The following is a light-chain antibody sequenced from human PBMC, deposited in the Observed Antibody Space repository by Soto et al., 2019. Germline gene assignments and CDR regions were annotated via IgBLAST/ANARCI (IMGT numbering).Light chain of an antibody. CDR1: SSDVGGYNY. CDR2: EVR. CDR3: SSYAGSNDFYV. Sequence: QSALTQPPSASGSPGQSVAISCTGTSSDVGGYNYVSWYQQHPGKAPKLMIYEVRTRPSGVPDRFSGSKSGNTASLTVSGLEAEDEADYYGSSYAGSNDFYVFGTGTKVTVL. V-gene: IGLV2-8*01. J-gene: IGLJ1*01.